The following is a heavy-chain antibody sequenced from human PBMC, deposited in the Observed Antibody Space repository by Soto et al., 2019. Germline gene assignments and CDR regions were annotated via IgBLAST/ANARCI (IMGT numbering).Heavy chain of an antibody. CDR1: GFTFSSYC. D-gene: IGHD3-3*01. J-gene: IGHJ6*02. CDR3: AKDCVSYYDFWSGYFFRTYYSYGMDV. Sequence: GGSLRLSCAASGFTFSSYCIHWVRQAPGKGLEWVAVISYDGINKYYAGSVKGRFTISRDNSKNTLYLQMNSLRAEDTAVYYFAKDCVSYYDFWSGYFFRTYYSYGMDVWGQGTTVTVCS. V-gene: IGHV3-30*18. CDR2: ISYDGINK.